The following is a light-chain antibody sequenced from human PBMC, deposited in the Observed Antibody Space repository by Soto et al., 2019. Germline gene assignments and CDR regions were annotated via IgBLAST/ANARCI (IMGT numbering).Light chain of an antibody. CDR2: EVS. V-gene: IGKV2-30*01. Sequence: DVVMTQSPLSLPVTLGQPASISCRSSQSLAYRDGNTYLNWFQQRPGQSPRRLIFEVSNRDSGVPDRFSGSGSDTDFTLKISRVEADDVGIYYCMQCTHWPWTFGQGTKVEIK. CDR3: MQCTHWPWT. CDR1: QSLAYRDGNTY. J-gene: IGKJ1*01.